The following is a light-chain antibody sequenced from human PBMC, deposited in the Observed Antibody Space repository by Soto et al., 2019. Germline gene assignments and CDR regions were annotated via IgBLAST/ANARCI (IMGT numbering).Light chain of an antibody. J-gene: IGKJ4*01. Sequence: EIVMTQSPATLSVSPGERATLSCRASQSVSGNLAWYQQKPGQAPRLLIYGASTRATGIPARFSGSGSGTEFPLTLSSLQSEDFAVYYWQQYNDWPPVTFGGGTKVEIK. CDR1: QSVSGN. CDR3: QQYNDWPPVT. V-gene: IGKV3-15*01. CDR2: GAS.